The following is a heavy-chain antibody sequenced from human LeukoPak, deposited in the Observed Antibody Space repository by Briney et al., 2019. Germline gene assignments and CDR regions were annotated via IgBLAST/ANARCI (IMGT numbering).Heavy chain of an antibody. D-gene: IGHD6-19*01. J-gene: IGHJ3*02. CDR3: ARRGAVAGGPDAFDI. CDR2: IYPGDSDT. V-gene: IGHV5-51*01. CDR1: GYSFTSYW. Sequence: AGESLKISCKGSGYSFTSYWIGWVRQMPGKGLEWTGIIYPGDSDTRYSPSFQGQVTISADKSISTAYLQWSSLKASDTAMYYCARRGAVAGGPDAFDIWGQGTMVTVSS.